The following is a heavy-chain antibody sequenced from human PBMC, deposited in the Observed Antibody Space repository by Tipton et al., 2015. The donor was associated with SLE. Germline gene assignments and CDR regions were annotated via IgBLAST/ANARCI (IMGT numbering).Heavy chain of an antibody. CDR3: ARKGGFSSTFFDY. CDR1: GFTFRSYW. CDR2: IKQDGSEK. V-gene: IGHV3-7*01. D-gene: IGHD6-13*01. J-gene: IGHJ4*02. Sequence: SLRLSCAASGFTFRSYWMSWVRQAPGKGLEWVANIKQDGSEKYYVDSVKGRFTISRDSAKNSLYLQMNSLTPEDTAVYYCARKGGFSSTFFDYWGQGTLVTVSS.